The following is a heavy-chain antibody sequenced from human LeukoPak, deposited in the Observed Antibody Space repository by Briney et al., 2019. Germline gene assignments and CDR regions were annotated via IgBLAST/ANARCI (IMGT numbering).Heavy chain of an antibody. CDR2: IYYSGST. J-gene: IGHJ5*02. Sequence: PSQTLSLTCTVSGGSISSGGYYWSWIRQHPGKGLEWIGDIYYSGSTYYNPSLKRRVTISVDTSKNHFSLKLSSVTAADTAVYYCARDLGNYYDSSAHRTNWFDPWGQGTLVTVSS. D-gene: IGHD3-22*01. CDR1: GGSISSGGYY. V-gene: IGHV4-31*03. CDR3: ARDLGNYYDSSAHRTNWFDP.